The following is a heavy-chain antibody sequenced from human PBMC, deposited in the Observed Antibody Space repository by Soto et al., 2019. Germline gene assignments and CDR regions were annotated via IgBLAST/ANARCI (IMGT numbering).Heavy chain of an antibody. V-gene: IGHV1-2*04. CDR3: ARGNSGRLEAFDI. Sequence: ASVKVSCKASGYTFTGNYIHWVRQAPGQGLEWMGWINPNSGGTNYAQKFQGWVTMTRDTSITTAYMELTRLTSDDTALYYCARGNSGRLEAFDIWGQGTMVTVSS. J-gene: IGHJ3*02. D-gene: IGHD6-19*01. CDR2: INPNSGGT. CDR1: GYTFTGNY.